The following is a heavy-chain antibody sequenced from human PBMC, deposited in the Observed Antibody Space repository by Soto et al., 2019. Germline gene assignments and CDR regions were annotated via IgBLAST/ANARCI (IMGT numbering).Heavy chain of an antibody. CDR3: ARDPSSGVADSSSDY. CDR2: ISSSGSTI. J-gene: IGHJ4*02. CDR1: GFTFSSYE. Sequence: GGSLRLSCAASGFTFSSYEMNWVRQARGKGLEWVSYISSSGSTIYYADSVKGRFTISRDNAKNSLYLQMNSLRAEDTAVYYCARDPSSGVADSSSDYWGQGTLVTVSS. V-gene: IGHV3-48*03. D-gene: IGHD6-6*01.